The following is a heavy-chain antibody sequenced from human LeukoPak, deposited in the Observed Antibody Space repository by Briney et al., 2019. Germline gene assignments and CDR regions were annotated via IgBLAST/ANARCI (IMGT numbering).Heavy chain of an antibody. V-gene: IGHV3-7*03. Sequence: GGSLRLSCAVSGFTFSSYWMSWVRQAPGKGLEWVANIKEDGTEKYYQDSVKGRFTISRDNAKNSLYLQMNSLRGEDTAVYYCAKDFYSSGKSIDYWGQGTLVTVSS. CDR2: IKEDGTEK. CDR1: GFTFSSYW. D-gene: IGHD6-19*01. J-gene: IGHJ4*02. CDR3: AKDFYSSGKSIDY.